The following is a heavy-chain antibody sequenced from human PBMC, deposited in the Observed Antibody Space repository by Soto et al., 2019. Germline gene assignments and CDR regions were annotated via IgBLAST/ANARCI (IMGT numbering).Heavy chain of an antibody. CDR2: ISTNNGNT. CDR1: GYTFTSYG. D-gene: IGHD6-19*01. Sequence: QVQLVQSGAEVKKPGASVKVSCKASGYTFTSYGISWVRQAPGQGLEWVGWISTNNGNTNYAQKLQGRITMTTDTSTSTAYMELRSLRSDDTAVYYCTRVSSGWYYWFDPWGQGTLVTVSS. CDR3: TRVSSGWYYWFDP. V-gene: IGHV1-18*01. J-gene: IGHJ5*02.